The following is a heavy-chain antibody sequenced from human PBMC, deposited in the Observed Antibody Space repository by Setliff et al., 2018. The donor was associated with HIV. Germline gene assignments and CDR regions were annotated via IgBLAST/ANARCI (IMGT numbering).Heavy chain of an antibody. Sequence: HPGGSLRLSCAASGFTFSSYAMHWVRQAPGKGLEWVAVISYDGSSKYYADSVKGRFTISRDNSKNTLYLQMNSLRAEDTAVYYCAAIAVAVGETEYWGQGTLVTVSS. V-gene: IGHV3-30-3*01. CDR1: GFTFSSYA. CDR3: AAIAVAVGETEY. CDR2: ISYDGSSK. D-gene: IGHD6-19*01. J-gene: IGHJ4*02.